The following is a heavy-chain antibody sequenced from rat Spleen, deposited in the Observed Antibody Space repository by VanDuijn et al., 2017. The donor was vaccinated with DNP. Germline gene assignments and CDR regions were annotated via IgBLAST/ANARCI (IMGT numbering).Heavy chain of an antibody. V-gene: IGHV5-22*01. J-gene: IGHJ2*01. CDR2: ITYDGGKT. CDR3: ARHVLPLRVWDY. D-gene: IGHD1-7*01. CDR1: GFTFSDYY. Sequence: EVQVVESGGGLVQPGRSLKLSCAASGFTFSDYYMAWVRQAPTKGLEWVAYITYDGGKTYYGDSVKGRFTISRDNAKSTLYLQMNSLRSEDMATYYCARHVLPLRVWDYWGQGVMVTVSS.